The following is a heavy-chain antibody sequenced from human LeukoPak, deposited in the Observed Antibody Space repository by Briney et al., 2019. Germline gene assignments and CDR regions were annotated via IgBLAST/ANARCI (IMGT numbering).Heavy chain of an antibody. CDR2: ISYDGSNK. V-gene: IGHV3-30*18. Sequence: GGSLRLSCAASGFTFSSYAMHWVRQPPGKGLAWVAVISYDGSNKYYAGSVQGRFTISRDNSKNTLYLQMNSLRAEDTAVYYCAKHLRPRIQLWLDYWGQGTLVTVSS. J-gene: IGHJ4*02. CDR3: AKHLRPRIQLWLDY. D-gene: IGHD5-18*01. CDR1: GFTFSSYA.